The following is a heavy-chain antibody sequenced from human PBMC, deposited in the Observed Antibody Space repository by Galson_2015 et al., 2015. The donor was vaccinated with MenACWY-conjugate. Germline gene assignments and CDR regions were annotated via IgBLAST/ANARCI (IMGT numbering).Heavy chain of an antibody. CDR3: AKDIRGRQDLHYYGMDV. J-gene: IGHJ6*02. D-gene: IGHD3-3*02. CDR1: GFTFSDYY. CDR2: ISGSGRST. V-gene: IGHV3-23*01. Sequence: SLRLSCAASGFTFSDYYMSWLRQAPGKGLEWVSTISGSGRSTYFADSVKGRFTISRDNSKNTLYLQMNSLRAEDTAVYYCAKDIRGRQDLHYYGMDVWGQGTTVTVSS.